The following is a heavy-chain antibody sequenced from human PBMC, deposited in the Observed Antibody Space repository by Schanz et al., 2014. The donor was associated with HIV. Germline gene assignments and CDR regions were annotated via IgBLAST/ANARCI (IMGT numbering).Heavy chain of an antibody. CDR1: GFGFQMYG. D-gene: IGHD2-2*01. Sequence: QVHLVESGGGVVQPGGSLRLSCAASGFGFQMYGMHWVRQAPGKGLEWVSVIGHDGTYNVYTDSVKGRFTVSRDNSKNTLFLSMNNLRGDDSAVYYCARGDHFGTPQLGFYGLDVWGQGTTVTVSS. J-gene: IGHJ6*02. V-gene: IGHV3-33*01. CDR3: ARGDHFGTPQLGFYGLDV. CDR2: IGHDGTYN.